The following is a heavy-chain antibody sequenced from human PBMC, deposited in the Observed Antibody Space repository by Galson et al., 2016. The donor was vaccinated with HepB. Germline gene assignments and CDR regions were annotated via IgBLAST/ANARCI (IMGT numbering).Heavy chain of an antibody. CDR3: ARSDAFDI. CDR2: VNSDEIST. V-gene: IGHV3-74*01. J-gene: IGHJ3*02. Sequence: SLRLSCAVSGFTFSSYWMHWVRQAPGKGLVWVSRVNSDEISTSYADSVKGRFTISRDNAKNTLYLQMNSLRAEDTAVYYCARSDAFDIWGQGTMVTVSS. CDR1: GFTFSSYW.